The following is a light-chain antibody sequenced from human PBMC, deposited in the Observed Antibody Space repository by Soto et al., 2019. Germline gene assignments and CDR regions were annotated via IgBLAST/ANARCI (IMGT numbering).Light chain of an antibody. CDR1: SSDVGGYNY. CDR3: SSYTSSSTPV. V-gene: IGLV2-14*01. Sequence: QSVLTQPASVSGSPGQSITISCTGTSSDVGGYNYVSWYQQHPGKAPKLMIYDVSNRPSGVSNRFSGSKSGNTASLTISGLQAEDEADYYCSSYTSSSTPVFGTGTKATVL. CDR2: DVS. J-gene: IGLJ1*01.